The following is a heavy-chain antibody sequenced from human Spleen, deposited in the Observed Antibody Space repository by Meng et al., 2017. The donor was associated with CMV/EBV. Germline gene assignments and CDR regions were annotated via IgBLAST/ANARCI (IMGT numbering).Heavy chain of an antibody. Sequence: SGYTFTDYWIEWVRQMHGKGLEWMGIIYPRDSDTRYNPSFQGQVTISADKSISTAYLQWSSLKASDTAIYYCARSPSIVDLQRNWFDPWGQGTLVTVSS. CDR3: ARSPSIVDLQRNWFDP. V-gene: IGHV5-51*01. J-gene: IGHJ5*02. D-gene: IGHD2-15*01. CDR1: GYTFTDYW. CDR2: IYPRDSDT.